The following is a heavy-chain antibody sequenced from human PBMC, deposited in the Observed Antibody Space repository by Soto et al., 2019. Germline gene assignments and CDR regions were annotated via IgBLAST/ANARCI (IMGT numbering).Heavy chain of an antibody. J-gene: IGHJ3*02. CDR3: ASPGGNYYGSGSFDAFDI. Sequence: PSETLSLTCTVSGGSISSGGYYWSWIRQHPGKGLEWIGYIYYSGSTYYNPSLKSRVTISVDPSKNQFSLKLSSVAAADTAVYYCASPGGNYYGSGSFDAFDIWGQGTMVTVSS. V-gene: IGHV4-31*03. D-gene: IGHD3-10*01. CDR1: GGSISSGGYY. CDR2: IYYSGST.